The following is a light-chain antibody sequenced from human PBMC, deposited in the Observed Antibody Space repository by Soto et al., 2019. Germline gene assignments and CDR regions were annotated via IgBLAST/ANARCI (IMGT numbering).Light chain of an antibody. CDR2: GAS. CDR3: LQYNNWVPT. V-gene: IGKV3-15*01. J-gene: IGKJ1*01. Sequence: EIVLTQSPGTLSLSPGERATLSCRASQSVSNNYLAWYQQKPGQAPRLLIYGASTRATGIPARFSGSGSGTEFTLTISSLQSEDFAVYYCLQYNNWVPTFGQGTKVDIK. CDR1: QSVSNN.